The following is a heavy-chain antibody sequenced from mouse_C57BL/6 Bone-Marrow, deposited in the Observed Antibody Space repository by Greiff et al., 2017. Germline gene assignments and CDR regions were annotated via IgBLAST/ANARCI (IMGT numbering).Heavy chain of an antibody. CDR2: IDPSDSYT. V-gene: IGHV1-50*01. D-gene: IGHD1-3*01. CDR3: ARELIAMDY. Sequence: QVQLQQPGAELVKPGASVKLSCTASGYNFTSYWMQWVKQRPGQGLEWIGEIDPSDSYTNYNQKLKGKATLTVDTSSSTAYMQLSSLTSEDSAVYYCARELIAMDYWGQGTSVTVSS. CDR1: GYNFTSYW. J-gene: IGHJ4*01.